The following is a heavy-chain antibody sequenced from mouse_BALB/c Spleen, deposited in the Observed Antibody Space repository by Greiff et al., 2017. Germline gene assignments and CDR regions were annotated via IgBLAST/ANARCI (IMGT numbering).Heavy chain of an antibody. V-gene: IGHV5-6-3*01. J-gene: IGHJ3*01. Sequence: EVQLVESGGGLVQPGGSLKLSCAASGFTFSSYGMSWVRQTPDKRLELVATINSNGGSTYYPDSVKGRFTISRDNAKNTLYLQMSSLKSEDTAMYYCARGEGWFAYWGQGTLVTVSA. CDR2: INSNGGST. CDR1: GFTFSSYG. CDR3: ARGEGWFAY.